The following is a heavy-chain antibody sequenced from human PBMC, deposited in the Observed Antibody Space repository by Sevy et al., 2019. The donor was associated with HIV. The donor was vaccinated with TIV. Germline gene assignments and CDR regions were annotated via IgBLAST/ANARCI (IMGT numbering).Heavy chain of an antibody. J-gene: IGHJ6*03. CDR3: AKGSTRWAGPMIYYYYYYMDV. Sequence: GGSLRLSCAASGFTFSSYAMSWVRQAPGKGLEWVSAISGSGGSTYYADPVKGRFTISRDNSKNTLYLQMNSLRAEDTAVYYCAKGSTRWAGPMIYYYYYYMDVWGKGTTVTVSS. CDR2: ISGSGGST. V-gene: IGHV3-23*01. CDR1: GFTFSSYA. D-gene: IGHD6-19*01.